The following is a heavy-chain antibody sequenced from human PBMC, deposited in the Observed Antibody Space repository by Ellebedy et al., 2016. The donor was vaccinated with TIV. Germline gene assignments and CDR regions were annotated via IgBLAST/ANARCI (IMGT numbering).Heavy chain of an antibody. D-gene: IGHD2-21*01. CDR3: ARDDWRGQIGY. J-gene: IGHJ4*02. CDR2: IYHSGST. CDR1: GGSISSSNW. Sequence: SETLSLTXAVSGGSISSSNWWSWVRQPPGKGLEWIGEIYHSGSTTYNPSLKSRITISVDKSKNQFSLRLNSVTAADTAVHYCARDDWRGQIGYWGQGTLVTVPS. V-gene: IGHV4-4*02.